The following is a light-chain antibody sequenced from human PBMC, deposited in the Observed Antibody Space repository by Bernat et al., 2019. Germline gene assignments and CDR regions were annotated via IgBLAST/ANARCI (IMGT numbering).Light chain of an antibody. J-gene: IGLJ1*01. CDR1: SSDVGGYDY. Sequence: QSALTQPASVSGSPGQSITISCTGTSSDVGGYDYVSWYQQHPGRAPKLMIYEGSKRPSGVSNRFSGSKSGNTASLTISGLQTEDEADYYCSSYAGRNAYVFGTGTKITVL. V-gene: IGLV2-14*01. CDR3: SSYAGRNAYV. CDR2: EGS.